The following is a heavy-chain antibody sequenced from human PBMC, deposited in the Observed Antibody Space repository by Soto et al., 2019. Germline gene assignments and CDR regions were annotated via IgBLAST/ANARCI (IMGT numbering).Heavy chain of an antibody. V-gene: IGHV3-48*03. CDR3: ARDGGIWTYYYDSSGSIAFDI. J-gene: IGHJ3*02. CDR2: ISSSGSTI. CDR1: GFTLSSYE. Sequence: PGGCIRRSCAAAGFTLSSYEMNWVRQAPGKGLEWDSYISSSGSTIYYADSVKGRFTISRDNAKNSLYLQMNSLRAEDTAVYYCARDGGIWTYYYDSSGSIAFDISGDGTMVT. D-gene: IGHD3-22*01.